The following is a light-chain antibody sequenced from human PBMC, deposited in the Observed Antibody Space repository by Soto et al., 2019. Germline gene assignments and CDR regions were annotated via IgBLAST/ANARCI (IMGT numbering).Light chain of an antibody. V-gene: IGKV3-20*01. CDR1: QSVSSSY. CDR3: QQYGSSPLIT. J-gene: IGKJ5*01. CDR2: GAS. Sequence: EIVLTQSPGTLSLSPGERATLSCRASQSVSSSYLAWYQQKPGQAPRLLIYGASSRATGTPDRFSGSGSGTDFTLTISRLEPEXFAVYYCQQYGSSPLITFGQGTRLEIK.